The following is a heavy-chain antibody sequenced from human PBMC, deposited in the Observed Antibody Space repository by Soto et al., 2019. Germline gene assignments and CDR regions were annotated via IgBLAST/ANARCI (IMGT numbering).Heavy chain of an antibody. D-gene: IGHD3-10*01. CDR1: GGSISSGGYY. J-gene: IGHJ4*02. Sequence: SETLSLTCTVSGGSISSGGYYWSWIRQPPGKGLEWIGYIYYSGSTDYNPSLKSRVTISVDTSKNQFSLKLSSVTAADTAVYYCARAITMVRGVIFDYWGQGTLVTVSS. V-gene: IGHV4-30-4*01. CDR2: IYYSGST. CDR3: ARAITMVRGVIFDY.